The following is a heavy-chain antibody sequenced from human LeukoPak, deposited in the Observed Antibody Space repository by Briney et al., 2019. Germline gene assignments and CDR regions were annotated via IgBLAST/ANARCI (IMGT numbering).Heavy chain of an antibody. J-gene: IGHJ4*02. CDR2: ISGSGGST. CDR1: GFTFSSYA. D-gene: IGHD1-26*01. CDR3: AKGIVGATFFDY. V-gene: IGHV3-23*01. Sequence: SGGSLRLSCAASGFTFSSYAMSRVRQAPGKGLEWVSAISGSGGSTYYADSVKGRFTISRDNSKNTLYLQMNSLRAEDTAVYYCAKGIVGATFFDYWGQGTLVTVSS.